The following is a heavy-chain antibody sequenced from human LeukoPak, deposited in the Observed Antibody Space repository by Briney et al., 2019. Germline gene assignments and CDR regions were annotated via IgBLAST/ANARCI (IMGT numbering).Heavy chain of an antibody. V-gene: IGHV4-34*01. J-gene: IGHJ2*01. CDR2: INHSGST. CDR1: GGSISSYY. Sequence: PSETLSLTCTVSGGSISSYYWSWIRQPPGKGLEWIGEINHSGSTNYNPSLKSRVTISVDTSKNQFSLKLSSVTAADTAVYYCARDAYYYDSSGYPHWYFDLWGRGTLVTVSS. D-gene: IGHD3-22*01. CDR3: ARDAYYYDSSGYPHWYFDL.